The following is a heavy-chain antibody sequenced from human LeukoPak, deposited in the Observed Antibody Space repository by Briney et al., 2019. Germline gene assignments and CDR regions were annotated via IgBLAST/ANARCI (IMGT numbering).Heavy chain of an antibody. CDR2: IYGGGST. Sequence: GGSLRLSCAASGFTVSSNYMSWVRQAPGKGLEWVSVIYGGGSTYYADSVKGRFTISRDNSKNTLYLQMNSLRAEDTAVYYCARDNYYDSSGYFPFDHWGQGTLVTVSS. CDR1: GFTVSSNY. V-gene: IGHV3-66*01. J-gene: IGHJ4*02. CDR3: ARDNYYDSSGYFPFDH. D-gene: IGHD3-22*01.